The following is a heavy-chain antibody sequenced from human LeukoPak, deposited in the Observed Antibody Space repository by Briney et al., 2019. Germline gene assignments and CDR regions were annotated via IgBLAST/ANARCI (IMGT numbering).Heavy chain of an antibody. Sequence: PSETLSLTCTVSGXPISSYYWHWIRQPPGKGLEWTGYISYSGSTNYNPSLKSRVTMSVDTSKNKFSLNLSSVTAADTAVYYCVRNRAFDIWGQGTVVTVSS. CDR2: ISYSGST. D-gene: IGHD1-14*01. V-gene: IGHV4-59*01. CDR3: VRNRAFDI. J-gene: IGHJ3*02. CDR1: GXPISSYY.